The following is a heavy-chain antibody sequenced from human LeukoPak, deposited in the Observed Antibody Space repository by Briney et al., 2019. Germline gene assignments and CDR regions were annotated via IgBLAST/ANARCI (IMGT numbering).Heavy chain of an antibody. V-gene: IGHV3-23*01. CDR2: ISGSGGST. J-gene: IGHJ2*01. CDR3: AKVPYPYWYFDL. CDR1: GFTFSSYA. Sequence: GGSLRLSCAASGFTFSSYAMSWVRQAPGKGLEWVSAISGSGGSTYCADSVKGRFTISRDNSKNTLYLQMNSLRAEDTAVYYCAKVPYPYWYFDLWGRGTLVTVSS.